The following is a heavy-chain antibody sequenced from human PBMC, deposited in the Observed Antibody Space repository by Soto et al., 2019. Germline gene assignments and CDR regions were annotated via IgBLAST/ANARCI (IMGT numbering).Heavy chain of an antibody. J-gene: IGHJ4*02. D-gene: IGHD1-26*01. V-gene: IGHV3-7*03. CDR2: INRDGSEK. Sequence: GGSLRLSCAASGFIFTNYWMSWVRQAPGEGLEWLANINRDGSEKRYVDSVKGRFSISRDNAKNSLHLQMNSLSADDTGVYYCTSARSVGAPGGFIEYWGQGNLVTVSS. CDR1: GFIFTNYW. CDR3: TSARSVGAPGGFIEY.